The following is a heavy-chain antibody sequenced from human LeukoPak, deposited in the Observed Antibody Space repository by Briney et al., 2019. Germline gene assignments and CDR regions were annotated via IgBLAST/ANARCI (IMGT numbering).Heavy chain of an antibody. CDR1: GGSISSGDDY. CDR3: ASPIYYGGEAFDI. J-gene: IGHJ3*02. V-gene: IGHV4-30-4*01. D-gene: IGHD1-26*01. CDR2: IYDSGSI. Sequence: SETLSLTCTVSGGSISSGDDYWNWIRQPPGKGPEWIGYIYDSGSIYYNPSLKSRVTISVDTSKNQFSLKLSSVTAADTAVYYCASPIYYGGEAFDIWGQGTMVTVSS.